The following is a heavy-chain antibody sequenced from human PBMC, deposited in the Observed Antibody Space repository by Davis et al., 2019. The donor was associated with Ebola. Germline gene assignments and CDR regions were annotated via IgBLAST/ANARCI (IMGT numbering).Heavy chain of an antibody. V-gene: IGHV3-7*01. CDR2: IKQDGSTK. CDR1: GFTFSNYW. Sequence: GESLKISCTASGFTFSNYWMNWVRQAPGKGLEWVANIKQDGSTKYYVDSVKGRFTISRDNARNSLYLQMNSLRAEDTAVYYCARDGAVAGMRWFDPWGQGTLVTVSS. CDR3: ARDGAVAGMRWFDP. D-gene: IGHD6-19*01. J-gene: IGHJ5*02.